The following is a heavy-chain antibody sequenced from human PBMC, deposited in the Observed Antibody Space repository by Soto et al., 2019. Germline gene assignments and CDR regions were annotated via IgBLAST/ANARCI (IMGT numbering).Heavy chain of an antibody. J-gene: IGHJ3*02. V-gene: IGHV3-23*01. CDR3: AHPRGYGVFDAYDI. CDR2: ISASGDST. Sequence: PGGSLRLSCAASGFTFSTYAMSWVRQAPGQGLEWVSPISASGDSTYYADSVKGLFTISRDNFINTLFLQMTSLRTEDPALYYCAHPRGYGVFDAYDIWGQGAMVTVSS. CDR1: GFTFSTYA. D-gene: IGHD4-17*01.